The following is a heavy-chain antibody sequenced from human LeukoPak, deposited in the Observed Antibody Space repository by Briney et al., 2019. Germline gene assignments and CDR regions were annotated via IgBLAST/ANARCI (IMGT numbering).Heavy chain of an antibody. D-gene: IGHD3-22*01. Sequence: ASVKVSCKTFGYTFTAYYMHWVRQAPGQGLEWMGGINPYSGGTKYAQNFQGRLTMTRDPSISTAYMELSRLTSDDTAVYYCAPTPPDSYDNSGYFDYWGQGTLVTVSS. CDR1: GYTFTAYY. CDR2: INPYSGGT. CDR3: APTPPDSYDNSGYFDY. V-gene: IGHV1-2*02. J-gene: IGHJ4*02.